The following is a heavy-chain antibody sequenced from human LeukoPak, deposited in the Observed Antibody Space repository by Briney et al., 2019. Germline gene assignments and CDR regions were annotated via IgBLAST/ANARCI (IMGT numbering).Heavy chain of an antibody. CDR1: GFSFSAYN. D-gene: IGHD6-19*01. V-gene: IGHV3-21*01. CDR2: ISSSSSYI. J-gene: IGHJ4*02. CDR3: ARVRGSGWVDY. Sequence: GGSLRLSCEGSGFSFSAYNMNWVRQAPGKGLEWVSSISSSSSYIYYADSVKGRFTTSRDNAKNSLYLQMNSLRAEDTAVYYCARVRGSGWVDYWGQGTLVTVSS.